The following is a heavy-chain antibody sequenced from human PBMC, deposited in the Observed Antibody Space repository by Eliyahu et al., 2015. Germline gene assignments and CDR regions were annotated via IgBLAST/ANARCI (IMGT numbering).Heavy chain of an antibody. V-gene: IGHV3-7*03. CDR3: ARDGYGDYEPGVALLSADFDY. CDR2: IKQDGSEK. J-gene: IGHJ4*02. CDR1: GFTFSSYW. Sequence: EVQLVESGGGLVQPGGSLRLSCAASGFTFSSYWMSWVRQAPGKGLEWVANIKQDGSEKYYVDSVKGRFTISRDNAKNSLYLQMNSLRAEDTAVYYCARDGYGDYEPGVALLSADFDYWGQGTLVTVSS. D-gene: IGHD4-17*01.